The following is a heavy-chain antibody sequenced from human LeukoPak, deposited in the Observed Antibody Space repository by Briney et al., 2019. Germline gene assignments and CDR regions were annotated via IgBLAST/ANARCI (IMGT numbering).Heavy chain of an antibody. D-gene: IGHD6-19*01. V-gene: IGHV4-61*02. Sequence: PSQTLSLTRTVSGGSISSGSYYWSWIRQPAGKGLEWIGRIYTSGSTNYNPSLKSRVTISVDTSKNQFSLKLSSVTAADTAVYYCARYEDSSGWYRGKGFDYWGQGTLVTVSS. CDR1: GGSISSGSYY. CDR2: IYTSGST. CDR3: ARYEDSSGWYRGKGFDY. J-gene: IGHJ4*02.